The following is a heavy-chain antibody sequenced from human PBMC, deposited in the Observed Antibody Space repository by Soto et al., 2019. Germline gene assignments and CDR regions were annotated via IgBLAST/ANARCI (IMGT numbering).Heavy chain of an antibody. CDR2: INHSGST. J-gene: IGHJ6*02. CDR3: ARGVQLVAYYYYGMDV. V-gene: IGHV4-34*01. D-gene: IGHD6-6*01. Sequence: WETRSLTCAVYGGSFSGYYWSWIRQPPGKGLEWIGEINHSGSTNYNPSLKSRVTISVDTSKNQFSLKLSSVTAADTAVYYCARGVQLVAYYYYGMDVWGQGTTVTVSS. CDR1: GGSFSGYY.